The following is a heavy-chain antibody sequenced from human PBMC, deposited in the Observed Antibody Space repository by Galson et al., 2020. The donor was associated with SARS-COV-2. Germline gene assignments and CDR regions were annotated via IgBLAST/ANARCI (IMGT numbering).Heavy chain of an antibody. CDR2: IKSNTDGGTT. Sequence: GLEWVGRIKSNTDGGTTDYAAPVKGRFTISRDDSKNTLYLQMNSLKTEDTAVYYCTTSGYSSPEGMDVWGQGTTVTVSS. J-gene: IGHJ6*02. CDR3: TTSGYSSPEGMDV. V-gene: IGHV3-15*01. D-gene: IGHD6-13*01.